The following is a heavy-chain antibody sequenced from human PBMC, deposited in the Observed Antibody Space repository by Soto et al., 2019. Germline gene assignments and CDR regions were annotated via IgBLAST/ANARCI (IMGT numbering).Heavy chain of an antibody. V-gene: IGHV3-74*01. J-gene: IGHJ3*02. CDR3: ATRSSLRPFDI. D-gene: IGHD1-26*01. Sequence: EVQLVESGGGLVQPGGSLRLSCAASGFSFNSYWMHWVRQAPGKGLVWVSRIKSDGSSTTYADSVKGRFTISRDNAKNTLYLQMNSLRAEDTVVYYCATRSSLRPFDIWGQGTMVTVSS. CDR1: GFSFNSYW. CDR2: IKSDGSST.